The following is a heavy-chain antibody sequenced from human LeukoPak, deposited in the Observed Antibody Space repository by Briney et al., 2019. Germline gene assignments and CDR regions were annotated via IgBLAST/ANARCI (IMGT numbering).Heavy chain of an antibody. D-gene: IGHD6-13*01. J-gene: IGHJ5*02. CDR2: IRYDGSNK. CDR3: AKSPGGYSSSTGGIWFDP. Sequence: PGGSLRLSCAASGFTFSSYGMHWVRQAPGKGLEWVAFIRYDGSNKYYADSVKGRFTISRDNSKNTLYLQMNSLRAEDTAVYYCAKSPGGYSSSTGGIWFDPWGQGTLVTVSS. V-gene: IGHV3-30*02. CDR1: GFTFSSYG.